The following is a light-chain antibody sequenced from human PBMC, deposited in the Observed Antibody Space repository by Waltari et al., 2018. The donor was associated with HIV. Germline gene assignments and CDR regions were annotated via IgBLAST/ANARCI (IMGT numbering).Light chain of an antibody. CDR3: SSYTASNTLV. Sequence: QSALTQPASVSGSPGQSITISCTDTSSDIDYSHYVFWYQQHPGKAPKLLISDVSNRPSGVSNRFSGSKSGNTASLTISGLQAEDEATYYCSSYTASNTLVFGGGTKLTVL. J-gene: IGLJ3*02. V-gene: IGLV2-14*03. CDR2: DVS. CDR1: SSDIDYSHY.